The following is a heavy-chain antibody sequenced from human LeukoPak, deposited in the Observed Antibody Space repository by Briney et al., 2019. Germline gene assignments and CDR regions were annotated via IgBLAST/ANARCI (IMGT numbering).Heavy chain of an antibody. CDR2: IYYSGST. D-gene: IGHD5-12*01. V-gene: IGHV4-39*07. CDR3: ASRARDIVATIGFDY. CDR1: GGSISSSSYY. J-gene: IGHJ4*02. Sequence: SETLSLTCTVSGGSISSSSYYWGWIRQPPGKGLGWIGSIYYSGSTYYNPSLKSRVTISVDTSKNQFSLKLSSVTAADTAVYYCASRARDIVATIGFDYWGQGTLVAVSS.